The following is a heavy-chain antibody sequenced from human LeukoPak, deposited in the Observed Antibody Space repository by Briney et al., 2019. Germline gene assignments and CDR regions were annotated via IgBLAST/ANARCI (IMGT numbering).Heavy chain of an antibody. CDR2: INGGGGST. CDR3: AKGSRRVSGGTGTPDYYYYYYMDV. V-gene: IGHV3-23*01. Sequence: GGSLRLSCAASGFTFSNYWMSWVRQALGKGLEWVSAINGGGGSTYYADSVKGRFTISRDNSKNTLYLQMDSLRAEDTAVYYCAKGSRRVSGGTGTPDYYYYYYMDVWGKGTTVTISS. CDR1: GFTFSNYW. D-gene: IGHD1-7*01. J-gene: IGHJ6*03.